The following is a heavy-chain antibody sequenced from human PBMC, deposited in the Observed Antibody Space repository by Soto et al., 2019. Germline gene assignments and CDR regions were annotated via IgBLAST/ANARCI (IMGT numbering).Heavy chain of an antibody. J-gene: IGHJ4*02. D-gene: IGHD4-17*01. V-gene: IGHV3-74*01. Sequence: GGSLRLSCAASGFTFSSYWMSWVRQAPGKGLVWVSRINSDGSTTSYADSVKGRFTISRDNAKNTLYLQMNSLRAEDTAVYYCARVDYGAYYFDYWGQGTLVTVSS. CDR1: GFTFSSYW. CDR3: ARVDYGAYYFDY. CDR2: INSDGSTT.